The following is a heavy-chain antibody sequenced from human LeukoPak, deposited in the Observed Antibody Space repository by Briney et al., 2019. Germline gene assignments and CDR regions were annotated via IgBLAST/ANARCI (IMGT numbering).Heavy chain of an antibody. V-gene: IGHV4-59*01. CDR1: GFTISSYY. CDR2: IYYSGST. D-gene: IGHD4-11*01. CDR3: ARGPPMTTVTTYYYYYMDV. J-gene: IGHJ6*03. Sequence: SETLSLTCTGSGFTISSYYWSWLPQPPGKGLEWIRYIYYSGSTNYNPSLKSRVTISVDTSKNQFSLKLSSVTAADTAVYYCARGPPMTTVTTYYYYYMDVWGKGTTVTVSS.